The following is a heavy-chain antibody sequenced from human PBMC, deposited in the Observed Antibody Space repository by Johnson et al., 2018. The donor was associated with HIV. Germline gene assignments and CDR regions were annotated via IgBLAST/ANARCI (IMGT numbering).Heavy chain of an antibody. CDR2: IKQEGSVK. D-gene: IGHD2-21*01. CDR3: ARGGGCGGDCYSGYDAFDI. J-gene: IGHJ3*02. CDR1: GFTFSSYW. Sequence: VQLVESGGGLVQPGGSLRLSCAASGFTFSSYWMSWVRQAPGSGLEWVANIKQEGSVKFYVDSVKGRFNIPRDNSKNTVYLQMNSLRPYDTAVYYCARGGGCGGDCYSGYDAFDIWGQGTMVTVSS. V-gene: IGHV3-7*01.